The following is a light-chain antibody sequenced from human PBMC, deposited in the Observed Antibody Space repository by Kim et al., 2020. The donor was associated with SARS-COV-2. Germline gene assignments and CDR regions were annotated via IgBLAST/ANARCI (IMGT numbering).Light chain of an antibody. J-gene: IGLJ3*02. CDR3: QVWDSSTAV. CDR1: NIGRKN. V-gene: IGLV3-9*01. CDR2: RDT. Sequence: SGALGQSARITCGGNNIGRKNGHWYQQKPGQAPVLVIYRDTDRPSGIPERFSGSNSGNTATLTISRAQAGDEADYYCQVWDSSTAVFGGGTQLTVL.